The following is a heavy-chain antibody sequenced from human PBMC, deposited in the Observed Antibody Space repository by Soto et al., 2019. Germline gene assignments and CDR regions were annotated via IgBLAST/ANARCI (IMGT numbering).Heavy chain of an antibody. Sequence: SGPTLVKPTQTLTLTCTFSGFSLSTSGVGVGWIRQPPGKALEWLALIYWDDDKRYSPSLKSRLTITKDTSKNQVVLTMTNMDPVDTATYYCAHVPGDARITIFGVVPYYFDYWGQGTLVTVSS. CDR1: GFSLSTSGVG. V-gene: IGHV2-5*02. J-gene: IGHJ4*02. D-gene: IGHD3-3*01. CDR2: IYWDDDK. CDR3: AHVPGDARITIFGVVPYYFDY.